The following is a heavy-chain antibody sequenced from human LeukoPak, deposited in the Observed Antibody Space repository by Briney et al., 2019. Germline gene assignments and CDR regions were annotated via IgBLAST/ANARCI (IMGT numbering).Heavy chain of an antibody. CDR3: ARAGIHISSSDY. CDR1: GFTFSSSS. V-gene: IGHV3-21*01. D-gene: IGHD6-13*01. J-gene: IGHJ4*02. Sequence: GGSLRLSCAASGFTFSSSSMNWVRQAPGMGLEWVSSISSSSSYIYYADSLKGRFTISRDNAKNSLYLQMNSLRAEDTAVYYCARAGIHISSSDYWGQGTLVTVSS. CDR2: ISSSSSYI.